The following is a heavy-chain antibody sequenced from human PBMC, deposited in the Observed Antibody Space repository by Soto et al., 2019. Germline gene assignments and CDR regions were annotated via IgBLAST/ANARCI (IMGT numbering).Heavy chain of an antibody. CDR2: ISSSSSYI. CDR1: GFTFSSYS. V-gene: IGHV3-21*01. Sequence: GGSLRLSCAAFGFTFSSYSMNWARQAPGKGLEWVSSISSSSSYIYYADSVKGRFTISRDNAKNSLYLQMNSLRAEDTAVYYCASLYSSSSSLDYWGQGTLVTVSS. CDR3: ASLYSSSSSLDY. J-gene: IGHJ4*02. D-gene: IGHD6-6*01.